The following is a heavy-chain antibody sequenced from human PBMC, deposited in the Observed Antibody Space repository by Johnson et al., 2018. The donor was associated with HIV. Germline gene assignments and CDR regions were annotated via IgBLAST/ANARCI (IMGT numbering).Heavy chain of an antibody. D-gene: IGHD3-22*01. CDR3: ARDPAIRWSEWDSSGYYSPDAFDI. CDR1: GFTFDDYG. Sequence: VQLVESGGGLVQPGRSLRLSCAASGFTFDDYGMSWVRQAPGKGLEWVSGINWNGGSTGYADSVKGRFTISRDNSKNTLYLQMNSLRAEDTAVYYCARDPAIRWSEWDSSGYYSPDAFDIWGQGKMVTVSS. V-gene: IGHV3-20*04. CDR2: INWNGGST. J-gene: IGHJ3*02.